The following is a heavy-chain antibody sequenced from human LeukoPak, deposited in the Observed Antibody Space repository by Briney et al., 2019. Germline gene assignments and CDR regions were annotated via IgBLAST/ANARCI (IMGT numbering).Heavy chain of an antibody. Sequence: PGGSLRLSCAASGFTFSSYSMNWVRQAPGKGLEWVSSISSSSNIYYADSVKGRFTISRDNAKNSLYLQMNSLRAEDTAVYYCARDSTASDILTGYYHFDHWGQGTLVTVSS. CDR3: ARDSTASDILTGYYHFDH. CDR1: GFTFSSYS. D-gene: IGHD3-9*01. V-gene: IGHV3-21*01. J-gene: IGHJ4*02. CDR2: ISSSSNI.